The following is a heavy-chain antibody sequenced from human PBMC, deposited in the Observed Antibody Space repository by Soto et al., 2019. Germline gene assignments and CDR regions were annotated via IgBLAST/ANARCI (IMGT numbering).Heavy chain of an antibody. CDR1: GFTFSSYG. CDR3: AKADSGYQVYYYYGMDV. D-gene: IGHD3-22*01. V-gene: IGHV3-30*18. CDR2: ISYDGSNK. Sequence: GGSLRLSCAASGFTFSSYGMHWVRQAPGKGLEWVAVISYDGSNKYYADSVKGRFTISRDNSKNTLYLQMNSLRAEDTAVYYCAKADSGYQVYYYYGMDVWGQGTTVTVSS. J-gene: IGHJ6*02.